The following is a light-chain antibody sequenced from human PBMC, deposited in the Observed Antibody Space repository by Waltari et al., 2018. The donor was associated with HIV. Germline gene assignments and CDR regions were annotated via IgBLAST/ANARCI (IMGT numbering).Light chain of an antibody. CDR2: WAS. CDR1: QSLLYDSNNKNY. CDR3: QQYYDTPLT. V-gene: IGKV4-1*01. J-gene: IGKJ4*01. Sequence: MTQSPDSLAVSLGERATINCKSSQSLLYDSNNKNYFGWYQQKPGQPPKLLIYWASTRESGVPDRFSGSGSGTDFTLTISSLQAEDVAVYYCQQYYDTPLTFGGGTKVEIK.